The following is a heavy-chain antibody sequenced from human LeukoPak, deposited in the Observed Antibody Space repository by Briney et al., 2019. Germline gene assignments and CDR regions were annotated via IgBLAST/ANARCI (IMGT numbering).Heavy chain of an antibody. V-gene: IGHV3-23*01. D-gene: IGHD2-21*01. CDR2: ISGSGGST. Sequence: PGGSLRLSCAASGFTFSSYAMSWVRQAPGKGLEWVSAISGSGGSTYYADSVKGRFTISRDNSKNTLYLQMNSLRAEDTAVYYCATVGVSGPHFDYWGQGTLVTVSS. J-gene: IGHJ4*02. CDR3: ATVGVSGPHFDY. CDR1: GFTFSSYA.